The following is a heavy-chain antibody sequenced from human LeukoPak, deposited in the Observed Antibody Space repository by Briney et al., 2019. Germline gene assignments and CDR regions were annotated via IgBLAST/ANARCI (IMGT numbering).Heavy chain of an antibody. D-gene: IGHD6-13*01. Sequence: SLSPSWVASGFTLADDATRCDRQPPEGFREWDGSTSWNTGVTRHADSVKGRFTICRDNAKHALYLQMYSLRAEDTALYYCAKDIGTVIAAAGTSFFDYWGQGTLVTVSS. V-gene: IGHV3-9*01. J-gene: IGHJ4*02. CDR3: AKDIGTVIAAAGTSFFDY. CDR1: GFTLADDA. CDR2: TSWNTGVT.